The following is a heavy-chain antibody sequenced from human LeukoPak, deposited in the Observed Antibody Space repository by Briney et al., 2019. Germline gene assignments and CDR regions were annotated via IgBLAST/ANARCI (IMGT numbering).Heavy chain of an antibody. V-gene: IGHV1-46*01. CDR3: ASRGYQLPPQSAFDI. J-gene: IGHJ3*02. D-gene: IGHD2-2*01. CDR2: INPSGGST. CDR1: GYTLTELS. Sequence: GASVKVSCKVSGYTLTELSMHWVRQAPGQGLEWMGIINPSGGSTSYAQKFQGRVTMARDTSTSTVYMELSSLRSEDTAVYYCASRGYQLPPQSAFDIWGQGTMVTVSS.